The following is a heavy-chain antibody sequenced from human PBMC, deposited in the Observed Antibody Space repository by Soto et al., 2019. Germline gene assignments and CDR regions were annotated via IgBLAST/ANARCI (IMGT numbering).Heavy chain of an antibody. Sequence: LSLTCAVYGGSVSGYYWSWIRQPPGKGLEWIGEINHSGSTNYNPSLKSRVTISVDTSKNQFSLKLSSVTAADTAVYYCAREEVFNDSSGYYPLYFDYWGQGTLVTVSS. V-gene: IGHV4-34*01. J-gene: IGHJ4*02. CDR3: AREEVFNDSSGYYPLYFDY. CDR2: INHSGST. D-gene: IGHD3-22*01. CDR1: GGSVSGYY.